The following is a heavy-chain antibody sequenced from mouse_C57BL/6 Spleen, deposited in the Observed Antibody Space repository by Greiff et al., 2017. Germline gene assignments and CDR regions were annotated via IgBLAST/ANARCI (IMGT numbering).Heavy chain of an antibody. V-gene: IGHV1-61*01. CDR2: IYPSDSET. J-gene: IGHJ4*01. CDR1: GYTFTSYW. CDR3: ARGYSNYVTYYYAMDY. D-gene: IGHD2-5*01. Sequence: QVQLQQPGAELVRPGSSVKLSCKASGYTFTSYWMDWVKQRPGQGLEWIGNIYPSDSETHYNQKFKDKATLTVDKSSSTAYMQLSSLTSEDSAVYYCARGYSNYVTYYYAMDYWGQGTSVTVSS.